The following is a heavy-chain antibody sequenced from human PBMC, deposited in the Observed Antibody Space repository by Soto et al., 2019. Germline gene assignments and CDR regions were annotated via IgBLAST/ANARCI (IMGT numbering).Heavy chain of an antibody. D-gene: IGHD3-22*01. CDR2: IIPIFGTA. CDR3: AAGVRGYDFDY. J-gene: IGHJ4*02. V-gene: IGHV1-69*06. CDR1: GGTFSSYA. Sequence: GASVKVSCKASGGTFSSYAISWVRQAPGQGLEWMGGIIPIFGTANYAQKFQGRVTITADMSTSTAYMELSSLRSEDTAVYYCAAGVRGYDFDYWGQGTLVTVSS.